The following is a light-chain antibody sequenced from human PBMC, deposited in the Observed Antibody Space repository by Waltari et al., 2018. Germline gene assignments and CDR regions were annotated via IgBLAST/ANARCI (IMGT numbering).Light chain of an antibody. CDR2: DFY. J-gene: IGLJ2*01. CDR3: SSYTSISTSVV. V-gene: IGLV2-14*03. Sequence: QSALTQPVSVSGSPGQSITISCTGTSSDVGGYDFVSWYQQYPGKAPKLVIYDFYYRPSGVSHRCSASKSGNTASLTISGLQTEDEADYYCSSYTSISTSVVFGGGTKLTVL. CDR1: SSDVGGYDF.